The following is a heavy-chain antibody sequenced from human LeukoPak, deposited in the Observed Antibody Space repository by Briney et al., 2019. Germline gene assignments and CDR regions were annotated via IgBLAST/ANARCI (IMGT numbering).Heavy chain of an antibody. V-gene: IGHV3-23*01. J-gene: IGHJ4*02. CDR2: ISGSGGST. Sequence: PGGSLRLSCAASGFTFNSYAMSWVRQAPGKGLEWVSAISGSGGSTYYADSVKGRFTISRDNSKNTLYLQMNSLRAKDTAVYYCANSMIVAPNTDYWGQGTLVTVSS. CDR1: GFTFNSYA. CDR3: ANSMIVAPNTDY. D-gene: IGHD3-22*01.